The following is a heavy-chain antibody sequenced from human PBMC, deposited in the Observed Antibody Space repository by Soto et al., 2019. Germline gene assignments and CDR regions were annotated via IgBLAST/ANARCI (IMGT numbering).Heavy chain of an antibody. V-gene: IGHV1-18*01. D-gene: IGHD2-15*01. CDR1: AYTFTNYA. CDR3: ATGLLGYCSGGSCYSDS. Sequence: QVQLVQSGAEVKKPGASVRVSCRTSAYTFTNYAVSWVRQAPGQGLEWMGWISGDNGNTIYAQKFQGRVTMTTDTSTRNAYMELRSLRSDDTAVYYCATGLLGYCSGGSCYSDSWGQGTLVTVSS. CDR2: ISGDNGNT. J-gene: IGHJ4*02.